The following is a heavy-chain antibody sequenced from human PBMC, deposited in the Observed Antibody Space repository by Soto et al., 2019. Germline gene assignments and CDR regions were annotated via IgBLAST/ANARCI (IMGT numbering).Heavy chain of an antibody. CDR3: AKTGTDGSWFDP. Sequence: SGLRLFNPTKPFTLTCTSFGSSLSTSGIGLAWIGQPPGKALEWLARIDWDDDKFYSTSLKTRLTISKDTSKNQVVLTMTNMDPVDTATYFCAKTGTDGSWFDPWGQGTLVTVSS. D-gene: IGHD1-1*01. V-gene: IGHV2-70*04. CDR2: IDWDDDK. CDR1: GSSLSTSGIG. J-gene: IGHJ5*02.